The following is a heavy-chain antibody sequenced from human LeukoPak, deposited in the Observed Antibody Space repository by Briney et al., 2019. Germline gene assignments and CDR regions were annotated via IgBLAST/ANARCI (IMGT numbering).Heavy chain of an antibody. CDR2: LNPNSGDT. Sequence: SGNVCCNAAGYTFTNYDINWLRQATGQGLEWMGGLNPNSGDTANSKKFQGRLTMTRNTSISTAYMELSSMRSEDTAVYYCARGAVIPATMGYYGMDVWGQGTTVSVSS. D-gene: IGHD2-2*01. CDR3: ARGAVIPATMGYYGMDV. J-gene: IGHJ6*02. CDR1: GYTFTNYD. V-gene: IGHV1-8*01.